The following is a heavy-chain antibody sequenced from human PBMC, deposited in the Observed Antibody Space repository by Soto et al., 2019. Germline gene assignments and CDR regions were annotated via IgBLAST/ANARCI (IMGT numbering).Heavy chain of an antibody. J-gene: IGHJ5*02. D-gene: IGHD5-18*01. Sequence: PSATLSLTCTVSGGSVRSGDYYWSWIRQPPGKGLEWIGYIYYSGNTNYNPSLKSRVIISVDTSKNLFSLKLTAVTAADTAVYYCARIPVDTSMIYWLDPWGQGTLVTVSS. CDR1: GGSVRSGDYY. V-gene: IGHV4-61*08. CDR3: ARIPVDTSMIYWLDP. CDR2: IYYSGNT.